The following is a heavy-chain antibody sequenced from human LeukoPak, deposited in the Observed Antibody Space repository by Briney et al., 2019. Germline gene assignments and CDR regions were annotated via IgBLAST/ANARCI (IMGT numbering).Heavy chain of an antibody. J-gene: IGHJ4*02. Sequence: SVKVSCKASGGTFSSYAISWVRQAPGQGLEWMGRIIPILGIANYAQKFQGRVTITADKSTSTAYMELSSLRSEDTAVYYCTRGHHYFVSGSYYNFWGQGTLVTVSS. V-gene: IGHV1-69*04. D-gene: IGHD3-10*01. CDR2: IIPILGIA. CDR3: TRGHHYFVSGSYYNF. CDR1: GGTFSSYA.